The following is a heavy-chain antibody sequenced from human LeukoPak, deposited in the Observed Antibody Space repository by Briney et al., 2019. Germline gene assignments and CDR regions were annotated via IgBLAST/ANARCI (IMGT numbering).Heavy chain of an antibody. CDR3: ARAAYSSSSALFDY. CDR2: IIPIFGTA. CDR1: GGTFSSYA. V-gene: IGHV1-69*05. Sequence: ASVKVSCKASGGTFSSYAISWVRQAPGQGLEWMGVIIPIFGTANYAQKFQGRVTITTDESTSTAYMELSSLRSEDTAVYYCARAAYSSSSALFDYWGPGTLVTVSS. D-gene: IGHD6-6*01. J-gene: IGHJ4*02.